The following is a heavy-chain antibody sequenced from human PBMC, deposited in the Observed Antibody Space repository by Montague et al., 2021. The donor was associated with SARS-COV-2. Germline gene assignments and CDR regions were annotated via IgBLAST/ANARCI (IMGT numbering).Heavy chain of an antibody. D-gene: IGHD5-12*01. V-gene: IGHV4-34*01. Sequence: SETLSLTCAVYGGSFSGYYWSWIRQPPGKGLEWIGEINHSGSTNYNPSLKSRVTISVATSKNQFSLKLSSVTAADTAVYYCAREVGRGYSGYEGEYWGQGTLVTVSS. J-gene: IGHJ4*02. CDR2: INHSGST. CDR3: AREVGRGYSGYEGEY. CDR1: GGSFSGYY.